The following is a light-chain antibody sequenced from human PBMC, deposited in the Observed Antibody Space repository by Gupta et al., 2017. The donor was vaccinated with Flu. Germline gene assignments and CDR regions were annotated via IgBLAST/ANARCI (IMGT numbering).Light chain of an antibody. CDR2: GNS. J-gene: IGLJ2*01. V-gene: IGLV1-40*01. CDR3: QSSDNSLSGSGV. Sequence: QSVLTQPPSVSAAPRQRVTIYCTGSSSNVGAGYDVHWYQQLPGGPAKLLINGNSSRPSGVPDRFSGAKSGTSASLVTIGLQAEDEADYYCQSSDNSLSGSGVFGGGTKLTVL. CDR1: SSNVGAGYD.